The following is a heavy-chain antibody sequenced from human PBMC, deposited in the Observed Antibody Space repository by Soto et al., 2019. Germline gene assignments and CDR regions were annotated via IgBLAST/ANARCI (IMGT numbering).Heavy chain of an antibody. D-gene: IGHD4-4*01. Sequence: SETLSLTCTVSGGSISSSSYYWGWIRQPPGKGLEWIGYVFYTGRANYNASLKSRVSISLDTSNYQFSLKLSSVTAADTAVYYCARDGDGRMTTNPYYYIGMDVWGPGTTVTVSS. CDR2: VFYTGRA. CDR1: GGSISSSSYY. CDR3: ARDGDGRMTTNPYYYIGMDV. J-gene: IGHJ6*02. V-gene: IGHV4-61*01.